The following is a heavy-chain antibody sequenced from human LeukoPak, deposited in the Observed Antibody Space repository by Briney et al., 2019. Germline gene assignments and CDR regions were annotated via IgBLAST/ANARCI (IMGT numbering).Heavy chain of an antibody. D-gene: IGHD2-2*01. V-gene: IGHV3-21*01. CDR3: ARDGEYCSSTNCYFDY. CDR2: ISSSSSYI. CDR1: GFTFSSYS. Sequence: GGSLRLSCAASGFTFSSYSMTWVRQAPGKGLEWVSAISSSSSYIYYADSVKGRFTISRDNAKNSLYLQMNSLRAEDTAVYYCARDGEYCSSTNCYFDYWGQGTLVTVSS. J-gene: IGHJ4*02.